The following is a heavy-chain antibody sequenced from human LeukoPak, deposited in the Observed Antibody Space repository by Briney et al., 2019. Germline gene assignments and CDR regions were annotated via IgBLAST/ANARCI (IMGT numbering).Heavy chain of an antibody. D-gene: IGHD1-26*01. Sequence: SETLSLTCSVSGGSISPYYWSWIRQPPGKGLEWIAYIHYSGSTNYNPSLKSRVTISVDTSKNQFSLKLSSVTAADTAVYYCARGDTGNYYYFDCWGQGTLVTVSS. CDR1: GGSISPYY. CDR2: IHYSGST. J-gene: IGHJ4*02. V-gene: IGHV4-59*01. CDR3: ARGDTGNYYYFDC.